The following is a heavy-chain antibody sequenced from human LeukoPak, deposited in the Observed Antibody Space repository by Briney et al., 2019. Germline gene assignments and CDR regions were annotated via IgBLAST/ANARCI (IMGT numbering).Heavy chain of an antibody. CDR2: INRDGSST. D-gene: IGHD3-22*01. Sequence: GGPLRLSCAASGFTFSSYWMLWVRQVPGKGLVWVSRINRDGSSTTYADSVKGRFTISRDNAKNTLYLQMNSLRAEDTAVYYCARVRAFSYDSSGYFPIDYWGQGTLVTVSS. CDR3: ARVRAFSYDSSGYFPIDY. CDR1: GFTFSSYW. J-gene: IGHJ4*02. V-gene: IGHV3-74*01.